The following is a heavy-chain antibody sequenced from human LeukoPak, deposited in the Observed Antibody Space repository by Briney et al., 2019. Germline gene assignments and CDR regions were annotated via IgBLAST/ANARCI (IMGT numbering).Heavy chain of an antibody. CDR3: ARLPYSSSYYFDY. J-gene: IGHJ4*02. V-gene: IGHV3-21*01. CDR2: ITSGTTYI. CDR1: GFTFSDYN. D-gene: IGHD6-13*01. Sequence: GGSLRLSCAASGFTFSDYNMNWVRQSPEKGLEWVSSITSGTTYIYYADSVRGRFTLSRDNAKNSLYLQMNSLRAEDTAVYYCARLPYSSSYYFDYWGQGTLVTVSS.